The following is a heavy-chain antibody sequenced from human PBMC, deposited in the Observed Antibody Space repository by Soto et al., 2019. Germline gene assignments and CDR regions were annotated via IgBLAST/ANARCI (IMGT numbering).Heavy chain of an antibody. CDR1: GFSLSGSF. CDR3: AGLMDTLFDRFGY. V-gene: IGHV3-73*02. Sequence: EVELVESGGGLVQPGGSLKLSCAASGFSLSGSFIHWVRQASGKGPEWVGRIASRAHNYATAYGTSVQGRFTVSRDDSLNTAYLHMNGLKTEDTAVYFCAGLMDTLFDRFGYWGRGILVTVSA. D-gene: IGHD5-18*01. J-gene: IGHJ4*02. CDR2: IASRAHNYAT.